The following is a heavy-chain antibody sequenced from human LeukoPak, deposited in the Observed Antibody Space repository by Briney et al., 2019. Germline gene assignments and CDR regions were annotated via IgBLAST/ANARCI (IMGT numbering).Heavy chain of an antibody. CDR3: ARDRGIAVAYWLDP. J-gene: IGHJ5*02. Sequence: GASVKVSCKASGYTFTSYGISWVRQAPGQGREWMGWISAYNGNTNNAQKRQGRVTMTTDKSTSTPYIELRSLRSDDPAVYYCARDRGIAVAYWLDPWGQGTLVTVSS. CDR1: GYTFTSYG. D-gene: IGHD6-19*01. V-gene: IGHV1-18*01. CDR2: ISAYNGNT.